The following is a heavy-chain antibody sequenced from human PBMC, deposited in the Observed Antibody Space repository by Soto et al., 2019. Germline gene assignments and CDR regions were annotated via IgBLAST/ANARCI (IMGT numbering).Heavy chain of an antibody. J-gene: IGHJ4*02. Sequence: QVQLVQSGAEVKKPGSSVKVSCKASGGTFSSYTISWVRQAPGQGLEWMGRIIPILGIANYAQKFQGRVTITADKSTSTAYMELSSLRSEDTAVYYCARDLPGTTGDYCGQGTLVTVSS. CDR1: GGTFSSYT. D-gene: IGHD1-1*01. V-gene: IGHV1-69*08. CDR2: IIPILGIA. CDR3: ARDLPGTTGDY.